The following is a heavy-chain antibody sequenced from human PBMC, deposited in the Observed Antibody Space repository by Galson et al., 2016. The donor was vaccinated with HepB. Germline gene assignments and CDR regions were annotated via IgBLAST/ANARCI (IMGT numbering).Heavy chain of an antibody. CDR3: ARGTGGKYYYGMDV. J-gene: IGHJ6*02. V-gene: IGHV3-53*01. CDR2: VYSSGNT. D-gene: IGHD2-8*02. CDR1: GFTVGSNY. Sequence: SLRLSCAASGFTVGSNYMSWVRQAPGKGLEWVSVVYSSGNTYYAGSVKGRFTISRDNSKNTLYLQMNSLRAEDTAVYYCARGTGGKYYYGMDVWGQGTTVTVPS.